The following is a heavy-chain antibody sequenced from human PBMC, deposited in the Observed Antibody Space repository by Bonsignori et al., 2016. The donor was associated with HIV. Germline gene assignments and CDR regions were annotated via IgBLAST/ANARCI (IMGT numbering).Heavy chain of an antibody. V-gene: IGHV1-2*02. J-gene: IGHJ4*02. D-gene: IGHD3-10*01. CDR2: STRNSGGT. CDR3: ARVAVRGVIIRSALDY. Sequence: WVRQAPGQGLDVEWDGSTRNSGGTNYAQKFQGRVTMTRDTSISTAYMELSRLRSDDTAVYYCARVAVRGVIIRSALDYWGQGTLVTVSS.